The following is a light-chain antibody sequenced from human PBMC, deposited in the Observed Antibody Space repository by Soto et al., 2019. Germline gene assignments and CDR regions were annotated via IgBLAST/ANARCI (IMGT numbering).Light chain of an antibody. CDR3: QQRSKWPLT. Sequence: EIVLKQSPATRSLSPGARATLSCRASQSVSSYLAWYQQKPGQAPRLLIHDASNRAPGIPGRFSGSGSGTDFTLTISSLEPEDFAVYYCQQRSKWPLTFGPGTKVDNK. V-gene: IGKV3-11*01. CDR1: QSVSSY. J-gene: IGKJ3*01. CDR2: DAS.